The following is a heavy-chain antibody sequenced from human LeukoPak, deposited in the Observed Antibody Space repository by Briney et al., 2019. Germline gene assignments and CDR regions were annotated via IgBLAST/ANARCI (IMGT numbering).Heavy chain of an antibody. CDR1: GYTFTGYY. J-gene: IGHJ5*02. V-gene: IGHV1-2*06. CDR3: AREGHRYCGGDCYPNWFDP. CDR2: INPNSGGT. D-gene: IGHD2-21*02. Sequence: ASVKVSCKASGYTFTGYYMHWVRQAPGQGLEWMGRINPNSGGTNYEQKFQGRVTMTRDTSISTAYMELSRLRSDDTAVYYCAREGHRYCGGDCYPNWFDPWGQGTLVTVSS.